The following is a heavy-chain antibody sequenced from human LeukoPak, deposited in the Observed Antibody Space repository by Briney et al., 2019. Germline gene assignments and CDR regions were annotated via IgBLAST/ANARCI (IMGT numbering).Heavy chain of an antibody. CDR1: GGSISSYY. Sequence: SETLSLTCTVSGGSISSYYWSWIRQPAGKGLEWIGRIYSSGSANYNPSLKSRVTISVDKSKNRFSLRLSSVTAADTAVYYCARAYSNPSYYYYYMDVWGKGTTVTVSS. CDR3: ARAYSNPSYYYYYMDV. CDR2: IYSSGSA. D-gene: IGHD4-11*01. J-gene: IGHJ6*03. V-gene: IGHV4-4*07.